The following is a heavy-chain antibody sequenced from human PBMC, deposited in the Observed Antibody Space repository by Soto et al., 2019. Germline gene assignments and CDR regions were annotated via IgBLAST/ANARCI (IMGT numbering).Heavy chain of an antibody. Sequence: QVQLQESGPGLVKPSETLSLTCSVSGGSISGYYWSWIRQPPGKGLEYIGYIYYSGSTNYNPSLKSRVTISVDTSKNQFSLKLNSVTAADTAVYFCARVRANWNYILDYWGQGTLVTVSS. CDR1: GGSISGYY. V-gene: IGHV4-59*01. J-gene: IGHJ4*02. CDR3: ARVRANWNYILDY. CDR2: IYYSGST. D-gene: IGHD1-7*01.